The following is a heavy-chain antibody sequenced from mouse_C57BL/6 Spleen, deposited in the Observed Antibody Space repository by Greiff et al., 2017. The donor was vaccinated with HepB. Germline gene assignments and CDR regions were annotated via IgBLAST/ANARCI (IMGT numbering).Heavy chain of an antibody. D-gene: IGHD1-1*01. CDR3: ARPTTTVVSHWYFDV. CDR1: GYAFSSSW. CDR2: IYPGDGDT. Sequence: VQLQQSGPELVKPGASVKISCKASGYAFSSSWMNWVKQRPGKGLEWIGRIYPGDGDTNYNGKFKGKATLTADKSSSTAYMQLSSLTSEDSAVYFCARPTTTVVSHWYFDVWGTGTTVTVSS. J-gene: IGHJ1*03. V-gene: IGHV1-82*01.